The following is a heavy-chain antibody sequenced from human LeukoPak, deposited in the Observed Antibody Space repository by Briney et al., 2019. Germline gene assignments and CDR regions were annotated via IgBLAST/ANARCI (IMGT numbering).Heavy chain of an antibody. V-gene: IGHV4-38-2*02. J-gene: IGHJ4*02. CDR1: GYSISSGYY. CDR2: IYHSGST. CDR3: ARARREVRGVIIAKLFDY. D-gene: IGHD3-10*01. Sequence: NPSETLSLTCTVSGYSISSGYYWGWIRQPPGKGLEWIGSIYHSGSTYYNPSLKSRVTISVDTSKNQFSLKLSSETAADTAVYYCARARREVRGVIIAKLFDYWGQGTLVTVSS.